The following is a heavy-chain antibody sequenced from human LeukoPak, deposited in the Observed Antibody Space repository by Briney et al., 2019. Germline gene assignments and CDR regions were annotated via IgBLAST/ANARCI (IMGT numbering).Heavy chain of an antibody. CDR3: ARVRAPYYYDSSGPPLDY. CDR2: INPNSGGT. J-gene: IGHJ4*02. V-gene: IGHV1-2*02. D-gene: IGHD3-22*01. CDR1: GYTFTGYY. Sequence: GASVKVSCKASGYTFTGYYMHWVRQAPGQGLEWMGWINPNSGGTNYAQKFQGRVTMTRDTSISTAYMELSRLRSDDTAVYYCARVRAPYYYDSSGPPLDYWGQGTLVTVSS.